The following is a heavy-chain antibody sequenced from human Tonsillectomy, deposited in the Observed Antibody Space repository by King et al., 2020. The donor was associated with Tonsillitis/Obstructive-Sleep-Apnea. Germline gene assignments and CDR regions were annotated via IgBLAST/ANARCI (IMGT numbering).Heavy chain of an antibody. Sequence: QLVQSGAEVKKPGESLKISCKGSGYSLTSYWIGWVRQMPGKGLEWMGIIYPGDSDTRYSPSFQGQVTISADKSISTAYLQWSSLKASDTAMYYCARQALGYCSGGSCYSFDYGGQGTLVTVSS. D-gene: IGHD2-15*01. V-gene: IGHV5-51*01. CDR3: ARQALGYCSGGSCYSFDY. CDR2: IYPGDSDT. CDR1: GYSLTSYW. J-gene: IGHJ4*02.